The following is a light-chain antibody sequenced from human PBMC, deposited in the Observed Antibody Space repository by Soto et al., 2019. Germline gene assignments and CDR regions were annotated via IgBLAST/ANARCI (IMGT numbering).Light chain of an antibody. V-gene: IGKV3-20*01. J-gene: IGKJ5*01. CDR1: QSVSNNY. CDR3: QQYYTLPLT. Sequence: EVLLTQSLGLTPLSPAERATLYCRASQSVSNNYLAWYQQKPGQAPRLLIYGASSRATGIPDRFSDSGSGTEFTLTISSLQSEDFAVYYCQQYYTLPLTFGQGTRLEIK. CDR2: GAS.